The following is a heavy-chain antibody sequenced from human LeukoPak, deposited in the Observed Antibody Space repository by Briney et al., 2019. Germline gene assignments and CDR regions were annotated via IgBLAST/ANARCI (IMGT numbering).Heavy chain of an antibody. CDR1: GYSFTSYW. CDR2: IYPGDSDT. J-gene: IGHJ3*02. V-gene: IGHV5-51*01. D-gene: IGHD3-22*01. Sequence: GESLKISCKGSGYSFTSYWIGWVRPMPGKGLEWMGIIYPGDSDTTYSPSFQGQVTISADQSISTAYLQWSSLKASDTAMYYCARRGYDSSGYRDAFDIWGQGTMVTVSS. CDR3: ARRGYDSSGYRDAFDI.